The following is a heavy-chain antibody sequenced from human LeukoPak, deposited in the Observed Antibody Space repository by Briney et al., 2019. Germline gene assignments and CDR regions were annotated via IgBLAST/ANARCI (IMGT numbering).Heavy chain of an antibody. Sequence: AAVKVSCKASGYPFTGYYLHWVRQAPGQGLEWMGWINPNSGFTNYAQKFQGRVTMTRDTSISTAYMELSRLRSDDTAVYYCARLADCSSSSCRSFDYWGQGTLVTVSS. D-gene: IGHD2-2*01. V-gene: IGHV1-2*02. CDR2: INPNSGFT. CDR1: GYPFTGYY. J-gene: IGHJ4*02. CDR3: ARLADCSSSSCRSFDY.